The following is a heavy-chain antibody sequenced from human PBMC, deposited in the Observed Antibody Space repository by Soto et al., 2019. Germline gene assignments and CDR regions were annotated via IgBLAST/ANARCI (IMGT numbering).Heavy chain of an antibody. V-gene: IGHV3-15*01. D-gene: IGHD2-2*01. Sequence: EVQLVESGGGLVKPGGSLRLSCAASGFTFSNAWMSWVRQAPGKGLEWVGRIKSKTDGGTTDYAAPVKGRFTISRDDSKNTLYLQMISLKTEDTAVYYCTQDIVVVPADRPQQVDYWGQGTLVTVSS. CDR1: GFTFSNAW. CDR3: TQDIVVVPADRPQQVDY. J-gene: IGHJ4*02. CDR2: IKSKTDGGTT.